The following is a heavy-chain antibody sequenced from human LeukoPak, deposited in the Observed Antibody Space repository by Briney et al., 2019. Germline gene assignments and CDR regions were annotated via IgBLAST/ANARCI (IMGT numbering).Heavy chain of an antibody. D-gene: IGHD3-22*01. CDR2: ISWDSGSI. J-gene: IGHJ4*02. V-gene: IGHV3-9*01. CDR3: AKDIGYYYDSSGADY. Sequence: GGSLRLSCAASGFTFDDYAMHWVRQAPGKGLEWVSGISWDSGSIGYADSVKGRFTISRDNAKNSLYLQMNSLRAEDTALYYCAKDIGYYYDSSGADYWGQGTLVTVSS. CDR1: GFTFDDYA.